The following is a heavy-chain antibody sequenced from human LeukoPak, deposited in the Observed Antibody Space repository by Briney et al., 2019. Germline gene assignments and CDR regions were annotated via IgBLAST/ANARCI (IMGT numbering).Heavy chain of an antibody. CDR1: GGTFSSYA. J-gene: IGHJ3*02. V-gene: IGHV1-18*01. CDR3: ASEELTGDLYAFDI. CDR2: ISAYNGNT. Sequence: ASVKASCKASGGTFSSYAISWVRQAPGQGLEWMGWISAYNGNTNYAQKFQGRVTMTTDTSTSTAYMELRSLRSDDTAVYYCASEELTGDLYAFDIWGQGTMVTVSS. D-gene: IGHD7-27*01.